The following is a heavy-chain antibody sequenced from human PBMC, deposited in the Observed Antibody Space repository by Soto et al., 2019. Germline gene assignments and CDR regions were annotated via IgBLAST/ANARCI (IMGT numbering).Heavy chain of an antibody. J-gene: IGHJ6*02. D-gene: IGHD3-10*01. CDR3: ARVGFYYGMDV. Sequence: QVQLQESGPGLVKPSETLSLTCTVSGGSISSYYWSWIRQPPGKGLEWIGYLYYSGSTNYNPSLKRRVTISVDTSKNQFSLKLSSVTAADTAVYYCARVGFYYGMDVWGQGTTVTVSS. V-gene: IGHV4-59*01. CDR2: LYYSGST. CDR1: GGSISSYY.